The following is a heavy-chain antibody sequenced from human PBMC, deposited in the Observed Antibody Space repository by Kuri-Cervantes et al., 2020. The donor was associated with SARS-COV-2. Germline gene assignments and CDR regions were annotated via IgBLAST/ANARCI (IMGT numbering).Heavy chain of an antibody. V-gene: IGHV3-48*02. Sequence: GGSLRLSCAASGFTFSSYSMNWVRQAPGKGLEWVSYISSSSSTIYYADSVKGRLTISRDNAKSSLYLQMNSLRDEDTAVYYCAREAPCRIVGAICYGMDVWGQGTTVTVSS. J-gene: IGHJ6*02. CDR3: AREAPCRIVGAICYGMDV. CDR1: GFTFSSYS. CDR2: ISSSSSTI. D-gene: IGHD1-26*01.